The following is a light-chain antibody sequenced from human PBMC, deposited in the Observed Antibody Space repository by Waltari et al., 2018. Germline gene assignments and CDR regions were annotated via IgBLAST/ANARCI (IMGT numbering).Light chain of an antibody. CDR2: KAS. Sequence: DIQMTQSPSTLSASVGDRVTITCRASQSVNSWVAWYQQKLRKAPKLLIFKASNLESGVPSRFSGSGSGTEFTLTISSLQPDDFATYHCQQYDSYWTFGQGTKVEIK. J-gene: IGKJ1*01. CDR1: QSVNSW. CDR3: QQYDSYWT. V-gene: IGKV1-5*03.